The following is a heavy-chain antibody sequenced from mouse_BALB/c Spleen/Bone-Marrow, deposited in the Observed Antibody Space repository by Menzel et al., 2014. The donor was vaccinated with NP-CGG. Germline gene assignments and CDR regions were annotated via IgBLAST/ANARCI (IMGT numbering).Heavy chain of an antibody. CDR1: GFTFSNYW. V-gene: IGHV6-6*02. CDR3: TTGFAY. Sequence: EVKLVESGGGLVQPGGSMKLSCVASGFTFSNYWMNRVRQSPEKGPVWVAEIRLKSNNYATHYAESVKGGFTSSRDDSKSSVYLQRNNLRAEDTGIYYCTTGFAYWGQGTLVTVSA. J-gene: IGHJ3*01. CDR2: IRLKSNNYAT.